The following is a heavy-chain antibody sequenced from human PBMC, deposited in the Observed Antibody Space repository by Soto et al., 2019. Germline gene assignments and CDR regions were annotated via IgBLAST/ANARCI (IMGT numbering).Heavy chain of an antibody. CDR3: VMVDNYVTPTPQDV. CDR1: GYIFVNNG. CDR2: ISPYTGNT. Sequence: GASVKVSCKASGYIFVNNGIAWVRQAPGQGLEWMGWISPYTGNTHSATKVQGRLTMTTDTSTSTAYMDLGSLTSDDTAVYYCVMVDNYVTPTPQDVWGQGTTVT. V-gene: IGHV1-18*01. D-gene: IGHD3-16*01. J-gene: IGHJ6*02.